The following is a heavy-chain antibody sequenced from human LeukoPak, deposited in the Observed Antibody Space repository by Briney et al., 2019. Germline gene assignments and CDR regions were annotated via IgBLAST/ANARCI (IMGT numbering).Heavy chain of an antibody. Sequence: GGSLRLSCAASGFTFSDYALHWVRQAPGKGLEWVAVISKDGSDKYYPGSVRGRFTISRDNSKNTIYLQMDSLRAEDTAIYYCARDYWWNYDYWGQGTLVTVSS. D-gene: IGHD1-7*01. V-gene: IGHV3-30-3*01. CDR3: ARDYWWNYDY. CDR1: GFTFSDYA. CDR2: ISKDGSDK. J-gene: IGHJ4*02.